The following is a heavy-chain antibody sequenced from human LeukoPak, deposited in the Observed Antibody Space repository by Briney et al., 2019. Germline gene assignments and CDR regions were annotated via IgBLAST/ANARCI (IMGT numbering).Heavy chain of an antibody. CDR2: IKQDGSEK. V-gene: IGHV3-7*01. D-gene: IGHD5-24*01. CDR1: GFIFSSYW. Sequence: PGGSLRLSCVASGFIFSSYWMSWVRQAPGKGLEWVANIKQDGSEKYYVDSVKGRFTISRDNAKNSLFLQMNSLRDEDTAVYYCARERDASRFDYWGQGTLVTVSS. CDR3: ARERDASRFDY. J-gene: IGHJ4*02.